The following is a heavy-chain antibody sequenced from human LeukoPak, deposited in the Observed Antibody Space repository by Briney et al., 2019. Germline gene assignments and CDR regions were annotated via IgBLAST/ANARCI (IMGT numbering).Heavy chain of an antibody. Sequence: PGGSLRLSCDASGFTFNWYWIHLVRQVPGKGLVWVSYINNDGSSATYADSVRGRFTISRDSAKNTVYLQMNSLRVEDSAVYYCARGGDGAIDYWGQGTLVTVSS. CDR3: ARGGDGAIDY. CDR1: GFTFNWYW. D-gene: IGHD4-17*01. V-gene: IGHV3-74*01. J-gene: IGHJ4*02. CDR2: INNDGSSA.